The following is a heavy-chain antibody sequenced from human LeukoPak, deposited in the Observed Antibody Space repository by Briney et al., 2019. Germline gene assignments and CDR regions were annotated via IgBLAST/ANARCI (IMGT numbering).Heavy chain of an antibody. Sequence: GGSLRLSCAASGFTFDAFGMTWVRQAPGKGLEWVSAIRGDAGSTGYADSVKGRFTISRDNAKDSLYLQMNSLRVEDTALYYCARVWAWGSGNYFDNWGQGTLVTVSS. CDR1: GFTFDAFG. CDR3: ARVWAWGSGNYFDN. J-gene: IGHJ4*02. CDR2: IRGDAGST. V-gene: IGHV3-20*04. D-gene: IGHD7-27*01.